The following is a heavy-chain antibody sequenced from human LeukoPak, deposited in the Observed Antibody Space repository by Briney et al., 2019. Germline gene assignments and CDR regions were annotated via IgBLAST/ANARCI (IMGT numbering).Heavy chain of an antibody. J-gene: IGHJ4*02. CDR1: GFTFSDHW. D-gene: IGHD6-13*01. CDR3: AKYRRGSIAAAGAFDY. CDR2: IKQDGSEK. Sequence: SGGSLRLSCTTSGFTFSDHWMSWVRQAPGKGLEWVANIKQDGSEKYYVDSVKGRFTISRDNSKNTLYLQMNSLRAEDTAVYYCAKYRRGSIAAAGAFDYWGQGTLVTVSS. V-gene: IGHV3-7*03.